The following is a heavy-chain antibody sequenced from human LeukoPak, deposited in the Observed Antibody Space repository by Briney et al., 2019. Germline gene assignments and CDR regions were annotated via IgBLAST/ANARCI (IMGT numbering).Heavy chain of an antibody. D-gene: IGHD2-2*01. V-gene: IGHV1-69*05. CDR2: IIPIFGTA. Sequence: SVKVSCKASGGTFSSYAISWVRQAPGQGLEWMGGIIPIFGTANYAQKFQGRVTITTDESTSTAYMELSSLRSEDTAVYYCAKEGLYCSSTSCSWFDPWGQGTLVTVSS. CDR3: AKEGLYCSSTSCSWFDP. J-gene: IGHJ5*02. CDR1: GGTFSSYA.